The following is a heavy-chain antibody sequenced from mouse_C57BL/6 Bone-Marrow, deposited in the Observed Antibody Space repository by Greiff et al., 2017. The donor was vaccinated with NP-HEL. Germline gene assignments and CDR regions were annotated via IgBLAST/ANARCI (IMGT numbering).Heavy chain of an antibody. CDR1: GYTFTSYG. J-gene: IGHJ4*01. CDR2: IYPRSGNT. V-gene: IGHV1-81*01. Sequence: VHLVESGAELARPGASVKLSCKASGYTFTSYGISWVKQRTGQGLEWIGEIYPRSGNTYYNEKFKGKATLTADKSSSTAYMELRSLTSEDSAVYFCARREKGYYAMDYWGQGTSVTVSS. CDR3: ARREKGYYAMDY.